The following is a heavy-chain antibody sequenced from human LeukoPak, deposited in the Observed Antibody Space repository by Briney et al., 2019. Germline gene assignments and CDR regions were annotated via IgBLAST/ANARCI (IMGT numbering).Heavy chain of an antibody. D-gene: IGHD6-19*01. Sequence: PGGSLRLSCEASGFTFSGYWMHWVRQAPGKGLEWVSSISSSSSYIYYADSVKGRFTTSRDNAKNSLYLQMNSLRAEDTAVYYCARYGLAAFDIWGQGTMVTVSS. J-gene: IGHJ3*02. CDR2: ISSSSSYI. V-gene: IGHV3-21*01. CDR1: GFTFSGYW. CDR3: ARYGLAAFDI.